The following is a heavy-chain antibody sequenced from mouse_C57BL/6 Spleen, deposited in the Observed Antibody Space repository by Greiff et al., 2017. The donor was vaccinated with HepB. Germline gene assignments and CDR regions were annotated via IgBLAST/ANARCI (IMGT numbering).Heavy chain of an antibody. J-gene: IGHJ4*01. CDR3: ARYPSYYAMDY. CDR2: ISSGSSTI. CDR1: GFTFSDYG. V-gene: IGHV5-17*01. D-gene: IGHD2-12*01. Sequence: VKLVESGGGLVKPGGSLKLSCAASGFTFSDYGMHWVRQAPEKGLEWVAYISSGSSTIYYADTVKGRFTISRDNAKNTLFLQMTSLRSEDTAMYYCARYPSYYAMDYWGQGTSVTVSS.